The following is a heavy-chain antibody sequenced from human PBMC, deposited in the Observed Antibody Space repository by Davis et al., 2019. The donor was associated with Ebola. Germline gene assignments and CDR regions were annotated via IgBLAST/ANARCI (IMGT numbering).Heavy chain of an antibody. CDR2: INGANGYT. D-gene: IGHD2-2*01. V-gene: IGHV1-3*01. J-gene: IGHJ4*02. CDR3: TRVSLYRFSRSSTYFDY. CDR1: GYTFTSYA. Sequence: ASVKVSCKASGYTFTSYAIHWVRQAPGQRLEWMGWINGANGYTQYSQKFQGRATITRDTSASTAYMELSSLRSEDTAVYYCTRVSLYRFSRSSTYFDYWGQGTLVAVSS.